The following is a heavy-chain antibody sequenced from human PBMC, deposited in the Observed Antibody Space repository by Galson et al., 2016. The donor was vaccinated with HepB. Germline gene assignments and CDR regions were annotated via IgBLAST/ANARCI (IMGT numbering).Heavy chain of an antibody. D-gene: IGHD3-22*01. J-gene: IGHJ4*02. CDR3: TKAFYYDSTAYYRPFDY. CDR1: GFTFGDYA. V-gene: IGHV3-49*03. Sequence: SLRLSCAASGFTFGDYAMSWFRQAPGKGLEWVGFIRSKAYGGTTEYAASVKGRFTISRDDSNSISYLQMNSLKTEDTAVYYCTKAFYYDSTAYYRPFDYWGQGTLVIVSS. CDR2: IRSKAYGGTT.